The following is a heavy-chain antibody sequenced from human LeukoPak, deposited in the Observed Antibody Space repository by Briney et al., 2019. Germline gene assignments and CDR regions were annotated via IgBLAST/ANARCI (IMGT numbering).Heavy chain of an antibody. Sequence: GRSLRLSCVASGFTFSGCGMHWVRQAPGKGLEWVAVIYSDGRNAYYADSVEGRFTISRDNSKNTLYLQMNSLRAEDTAVYYCARAEPGLFDYWGLGTLVTVSS. CDR2: IYSDGRNA. CDR1: GFTFSGCG. V-gene: IGHV3-33*01. J-gene: IGHJ4*02. CDR3: ARAEPGLFDY.